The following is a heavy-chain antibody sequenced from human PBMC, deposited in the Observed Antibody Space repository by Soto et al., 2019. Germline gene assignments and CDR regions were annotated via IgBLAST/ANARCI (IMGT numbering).Heavy chain of an antibody. CDR2: INPGDSDI. J-gene: IGHJ4*02. D-gene: IGHD4-17*01. CDR3: ARHNGYGDYVSFDY. Sequence: PGESLKISCKGSGYTFTSYWIGWVRQMPGKGLEWMGIINPGDSDIRYSPSFQGQVTISADKSITTAYLQWSSLKASDTAMYYCARHNGYGDYVSFDYWGQGTLVTVSS. V-gene: IGHV5-51*01. CDR1: GYTFTSYW.